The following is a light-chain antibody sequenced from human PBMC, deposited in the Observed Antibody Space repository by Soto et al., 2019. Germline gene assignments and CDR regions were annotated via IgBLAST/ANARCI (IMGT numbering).Light chain of an antibody. CDR2: GNT. J-gene: IGLJ1*01. Sequence: QSVLTQPPSVSGAPGQRVTISCTGSSSNIGAGYDVHWYQQRPGTAPKLLIFGNTNRPSRVPDRFSGSKSGTSASLAITGLQAEDEGDYYCQSYDSTLSARYVFGTGTKLTVL. V-gene: IGLV1-40*01. CDR3: QSYDSTLSARYV. CDR1: SSNIGAGYD.